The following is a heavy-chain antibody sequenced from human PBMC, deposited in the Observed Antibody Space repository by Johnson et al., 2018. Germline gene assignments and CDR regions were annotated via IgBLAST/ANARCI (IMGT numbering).Heavy chain of an antibody. CDR2: IKQDGSEK. Sequence: VQLVQSGGGLVQPGGSLRLSCAASGFTFSSYWMSWVRQAPGKGLEWVANIKQDGSEKYYVDSVKGRFTISRDNAKNSLYLQMNSLRAEDTAVYYWAREKLRGRYYMDVWGKGTTVTVSS. D-gene: IGHD3-10*01. CDR3: AREKLRGRYYMDV. J-gene: IGHJ6*03. CDR1: GFTFSSYW. V-gene: IGHV3-7*01.